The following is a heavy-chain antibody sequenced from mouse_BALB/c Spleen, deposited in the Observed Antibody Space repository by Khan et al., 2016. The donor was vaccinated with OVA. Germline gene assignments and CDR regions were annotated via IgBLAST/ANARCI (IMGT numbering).Heavy chain of an antibody. V-gene: IGHV1-18*01. CDR3: ARSAFYGNYVEAWFAY. CDR1: GYSFTGYT. J-gene: IGHJ3*01. Sequence: VRLQQSGPELVKPGASMKISCKASGYSFTGYTMNWVKQSPGKNLEWIGLINPYNGGTSYNQKFKGKATLTVDKSSSTAYMELLSLTSEDSAVYYCARSAFYGNYVEAWFAYWGQGTRVTVSA. D-gene: IGHD2-10*01. CDR2: INPYNGGT.